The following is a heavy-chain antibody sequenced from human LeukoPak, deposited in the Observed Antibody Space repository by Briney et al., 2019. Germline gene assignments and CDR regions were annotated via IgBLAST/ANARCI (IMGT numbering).Heavy chain of an antibody. Sequence: SETLSLTCAVYGGSFSDYYWNWIRQPPGKGLEWIGEINPRGSTNYNPSLKSRVTISVDTSRKQFTLRLTSVTAADTAVYYCARVVSGRAYGGNPTFDYWGQGTLVTVSS. V-gene: IGHV4-34*01. CDR3: ARVVSGRAYGGNPTFDY. CDR1: GGSFSDYY. CDR2: INPRGST. J-gene: IGHJ4*02. D-gene: IGHD4-23*01.